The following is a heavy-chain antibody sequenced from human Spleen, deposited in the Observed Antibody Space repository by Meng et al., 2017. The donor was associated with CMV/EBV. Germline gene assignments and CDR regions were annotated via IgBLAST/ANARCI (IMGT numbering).Heavy chain of an antibody. CDR3: ARDFFIYGDYVDGVY. D-gene: IGHD4-17*01. Sequence: SGYTFTSYGLSWVRQAPGQGLEWMGWISAYNANTNYAQKLQGRVTMTTDTSTNTAYMELRSLRSDDTAVYYCARDFFIYGDYVDGVYWGQGTLVTVSS. V-gene: IGHV1-18*01. J-gene: IGHJ4*02. CDR1: GYTFTSYG. CDR2: ISAYNANT.